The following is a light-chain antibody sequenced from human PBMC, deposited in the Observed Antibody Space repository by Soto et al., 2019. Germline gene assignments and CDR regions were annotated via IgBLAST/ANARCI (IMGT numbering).Light chain of an antibody. CDR1: SSDVGGYNY. Sequence: HSVLPQPPSASGSPGQSVTISCTGTSSDVGGYNYVSWYQQHPGKAPKLMIYEVSKRPSGVPDRFSGSKSGNTAFLTVSGLQAEDEADYYCLSYADTAYVFGTGTKVTVL. V-gene: IGLV2-8*01. J-gene: IGLJ1*01. CDR2: EVS. CDR3: LSYADTAYV.